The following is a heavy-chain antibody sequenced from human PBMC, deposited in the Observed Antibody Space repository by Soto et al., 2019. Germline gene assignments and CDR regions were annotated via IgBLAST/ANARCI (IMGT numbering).Heavy chain of an antibody. CDR1: GFTFSSYS. V-gene: IGHV3-21*01. CDR3: ARALFTPYYFDY. D-gene: IGHD3-10*01. CDR2: ISSSSSYI. Sequence: EVQLVESGGGLVKPGGSLRLSCAASGFTFSSYSMNWVRQAPGKGLEWFSSISSSSSYIYYADSVKGRFTISRDNAKNSLYLQMNSLRAEDTAVYYCARALFTPYYFDYWGQGTLVTVSS. J-gene: IGHJ4*02.